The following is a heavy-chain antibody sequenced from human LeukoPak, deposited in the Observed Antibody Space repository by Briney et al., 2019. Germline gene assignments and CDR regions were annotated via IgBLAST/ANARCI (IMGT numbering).Heavy chain of an antibody. CDR3: VGHDYHEVAFDI. J-gene: IGHJ3*02. Sequence: SVKVSCKASGGTFSSYAISWVRQAPGQGLEWMGGIIPIFGTANYAQKFQGRVTITADESTSTAYMELSSLRSEDTAVYYCVGHDYHEVAFDIWGQGTMVTVSS. CDR1: GGTFSSYA. V-gene: IGHV1-69*13. D-gene: IGHD4-11*01. CDR2: IIPIFGTA.